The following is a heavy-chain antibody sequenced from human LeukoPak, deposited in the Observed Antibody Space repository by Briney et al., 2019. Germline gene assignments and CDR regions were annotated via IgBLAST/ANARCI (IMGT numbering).Heavy chain of an antibody. CDR2: IYSGGST. CDR1: GFTVSSNY. V-gene: IGHV3-53*01. CDR3: ARDKYSSSWVAHLDY. Sequence: GGSPRLSCAASGFTVSSNYMSWVRQAPGKGLEWVSVIYSGGSTYYADSVKGRFTISRDNSKNTLYLQMNSLRAEDTAVYYCARDKYSSSWVAHLDYWGQGTLITVSS. D-gene: IGHD6-13*01. J-gene: IGHJ4*02.